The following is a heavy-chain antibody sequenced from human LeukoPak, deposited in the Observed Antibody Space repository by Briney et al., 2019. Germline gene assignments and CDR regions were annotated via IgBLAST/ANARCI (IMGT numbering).Heavy chain of an antibody. Sequence: SETLSLTCIVSGDSISYSSYYWGWIRQPPGKGLEWIGSIYYSGSTYYNPSLQSRVTISGDTSKNQFSLKLSSVTAAVTAVYYCARTSYYNYDTDVWGQGTTVTVSS. CDR2: IYYSGST. CDR3: ARTSYYNYDTDV. J-gene: IGHJ6*02. CDR1: GDSISYSSYY. V-gene: IGHV4-39*01.